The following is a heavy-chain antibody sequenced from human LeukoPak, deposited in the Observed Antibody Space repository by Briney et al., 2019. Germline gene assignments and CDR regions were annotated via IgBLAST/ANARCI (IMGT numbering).Heavy chain of an antibody. CDR1: GGSISSSSFY. CDR2: IYYTGST. CDR3: AREKHTGDWFY. Sequence: SETLSLTCTVSGGSISSSSFYWGWIRQPPGKGLEWIGSIYYTGSTYYNPSLKSRVTISVDTSKNQFSLKLSSVTAADTAVYYCAREKHTGDWFYWGQGTLVTVSS. D-gene: IGHD7-27*01. V-gene: IGHV4-39*07. J-gene: IGHJ4*02.